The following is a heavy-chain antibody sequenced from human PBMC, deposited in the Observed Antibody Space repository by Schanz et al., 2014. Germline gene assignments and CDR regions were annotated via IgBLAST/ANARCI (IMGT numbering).Heavy chain of an antibody. CDR2: ILGLASTT. D-gene: IGHD1-1*01. Sequence: EVQLVESGGGLIQPGGSLRLSCAASGFTFSTSAMSWVRQVPGKGLEWVSAILGLASTTYYADSVKGRFTISRDNSKNLLYLQMNSLRAEDTAVYYCTRDVRLDRRGNWFDPWGQGTLXTVSS. V-gene: IGHV3-23*04. CDR1: GFTFSTSA. J-gene: IGHJ5*02. CDR3: TRDVRLDRRGNWFDP.